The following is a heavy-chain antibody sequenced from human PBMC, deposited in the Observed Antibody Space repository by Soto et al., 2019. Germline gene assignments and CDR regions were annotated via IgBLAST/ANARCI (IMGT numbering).Heavy chain of an antibody. V-gene: IGHV5-51*01. CDR3: ARHKKSAKYSGSYFDWFDP. Sequence: PGASLKVSWKGSGYSFTSYWLGWVRQMPGKGLEWMGIIYPGDSDTRYSPSFQGQVTISADKSISTAYPQWSSLKASDTAMYYCARHKKSAKYSGSYFDWFDPWGQGTLVTVSS. J-gene: IGHJ5*02. CDR2: IYPGDSDT. D-gene: IGHD1-26*01. CDR1: GYSFTSYW.